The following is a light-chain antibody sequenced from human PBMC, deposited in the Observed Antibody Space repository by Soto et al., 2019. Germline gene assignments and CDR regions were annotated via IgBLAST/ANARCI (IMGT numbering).Light chain of an antibody. CDR1: QSVGRN. J-gene: IGKJ5*01. Sequence: EIVITQSPSTLSVSPGERATLSCRASQSVGRNLAWYQQKPGQSPRLLVYGASTRATGITARFSGSGSGTDFTLSISSLQSQDSAIYYCQHYNNWPPITFGQGTRLEIK. V-gene: IGKV3-15*01. CDR2: GAS. CDR3: QHYNNWPPIT.